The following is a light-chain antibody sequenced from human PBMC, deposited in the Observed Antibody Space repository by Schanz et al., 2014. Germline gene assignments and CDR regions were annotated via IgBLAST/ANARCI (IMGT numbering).Light chain of an antibody. CDR3: CSHGGRNKFWV. J-gene: IGLJ3*02. CDR2: DVN. CDR1: SSDVGAYND. V-gene: IGLV2-11*01. Sequence: QSALTQPRSVSGSPGQSVTISCTGTSSDVGAYNDVSWYQQHPGKAPKLMIYDVNKRPSGVPDRFSGSKSGNTASLTISGLQADDEADYYCCSHGGRNKFWVFGGGTKLTVL.